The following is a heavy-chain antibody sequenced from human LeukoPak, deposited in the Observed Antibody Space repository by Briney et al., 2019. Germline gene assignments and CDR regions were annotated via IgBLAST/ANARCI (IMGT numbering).Heavy chain of an antibody. CDR2: ISAYNGNT. CDR1: GYTFTSYG. V-gene: IGHV1-18*01. Sequence: ASVKVSCKASGYTFTSYGISWVRQAPGQGLEWMGWISAYNGNTNYAQKFQGRVTITADKSTSTAYMELSSLRSEDTAVYYCASTHGDADGSYYADAFDIWGQGTMVTVSS. D-gene: IGHD1-26*01. CDR3: ASTHGDADGSYYADAFDI. J-gene: IGHJ3*02.